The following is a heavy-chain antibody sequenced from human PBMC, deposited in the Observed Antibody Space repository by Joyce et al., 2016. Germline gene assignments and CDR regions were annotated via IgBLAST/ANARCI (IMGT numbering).Heavy chain of an antibody. J-gene: IGHJ6*02. CDR1: GYSFSNYD. Sequence: QVQLVESGGGVVQPGRSLRLSCLASGYSFSNYDMHWVRKAPGKGLEWVEVIWNDGTNKYYAESVKGRFTVSRDISKNTLYLHMNSLGGDDTAVYYCARVLNEDASSFSWHGMDVWGPGTTVIVSS. D-gene: IGHD6-6*01. CDR2: IWNDGTNK. CDR3: ARVLNEDASSFSWHGMDV. V-gene: IGHV3-33*01.